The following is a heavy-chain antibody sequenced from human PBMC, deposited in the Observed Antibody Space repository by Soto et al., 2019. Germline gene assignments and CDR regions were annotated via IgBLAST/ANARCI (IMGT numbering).Heavy chain of an antibody. D-gene: IGHD6-19*01. CDR2: IIPIFGTA. CDR1: GGTFSSYA. Sequence: QVQLVQSGAEVKKPGSSVKVSCKASGGTFSSYAISWVRQAPGQGLEWMGGIIPIFGTANYAQKFQGRVTITADESTSTAYMELSSLRSEDTAVYYCAREPELLYSRGWRYGMDVWGQGTTVTVSS. V-gene: IGHV1-69*12. J-gene: IGHJ6*02. CDR3: AREPELLYSRGWRYGMDV.